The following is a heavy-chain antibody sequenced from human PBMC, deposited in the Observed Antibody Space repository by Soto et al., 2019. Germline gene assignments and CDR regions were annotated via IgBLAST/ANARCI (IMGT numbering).Heavy chain of an antibody. CDR1: GGTFSSYA. CDR2: IIPIFGTA. Sequence: GASVKVSCKASGGTFSSYAISWVRQAPGQGLEWMGGIIPIFGTANYAQKFQGRVTITADESTSTAYMELSSLRSEDTAVYYCARDPNYYDSSGSHDAFDIWGQGTMVTVSS. CDR3: ARDPNYYDSSGSHDAFDI. J-gene: IGHJ3*02. D-gene: IGHD3-22*01. V-gene: IGHV1-69*13.